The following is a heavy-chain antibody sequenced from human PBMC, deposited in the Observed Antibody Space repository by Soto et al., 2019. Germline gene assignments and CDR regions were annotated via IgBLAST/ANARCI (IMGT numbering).Heavy chain of an antibody. CDR1: GYTFSDYY. CDR2: IDTSSTKI. CDR3: AIHYDMWSAYLPPVDY. V-gene: IGHV3-11*01. J-gene: IGHJ4*02. D-gene: IGHD3-3*01. Sequence: QVQLVESGGDLVKRGGSLRLSCAASGYTFSDYYMSWIRQAPGKGLEWISYIDTSSTKIYYADSVKGRFTISRDNAKNSLYLEMNSLRDEDTAVYYWAIHYDMWSAYLPPVDYWGQGTLVTVSS.